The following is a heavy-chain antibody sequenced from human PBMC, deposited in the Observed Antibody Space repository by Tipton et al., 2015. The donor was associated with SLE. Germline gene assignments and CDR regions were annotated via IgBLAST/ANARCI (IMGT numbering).Heavy chain of an antibody. Sequence: TLSLTCTVSGGSISSSSYYWSWIRQPPGKGLEWIGYIYYSGSTNNNPSLKSRVTISVDTSKNQFSLKVSSVTAADTAVYYCARGLQYYDFWSGTDNYYMDVWGKRTAVTVSS. V-gene: IGHV4-61*01. D-gene: IGHD3-3*01. CDR3: ARGLQYYDFWSGTDNYYMDV. CDR1: GGSISSSSYY. CDR2: IYYSGST. J-gene: IGHJ6*03.